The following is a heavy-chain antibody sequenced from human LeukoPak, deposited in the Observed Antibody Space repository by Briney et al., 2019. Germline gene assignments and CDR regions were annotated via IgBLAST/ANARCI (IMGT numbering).Heavy chain of an antibody. CDR3: ARDYYGSGSPYYYYYYYMDV. D-gene: IGHD3-10*01. CDR1: GFTFSSFE. Sequence: GGSLRLSCAASGFTFSSFELNWVRQAPGKGLEWISYISSSGSTIYYADSVKGRFTISRDNAKNSLYLQVNSLRAEDTAVYYCARDYYGSGSPYYYYYYYMDVWGKGTTVTISS. CDR2: ISSSGSTI. V-gene: IGHV3-48*03. J-gene: IGHJ6*03.